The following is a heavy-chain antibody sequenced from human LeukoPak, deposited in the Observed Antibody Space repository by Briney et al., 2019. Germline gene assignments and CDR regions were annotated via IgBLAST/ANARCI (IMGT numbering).Heavy chain of an antibody. CDR1: GFTFSSYS. CDR2: ISSSSSTI. J-gene: IGHJ3*02. D-gene: IGHD3-22*01. Sequence: QPGGSLRLSCAASGFTFSSYSMNWVRQAPGKGLEWVSYISSSSSTIYYADSVKGRFTISRDNAKNSLYLQMNSLRAEDTAVYYCARDYDSSGYYPVGAFDIWGQGTMVTVSS. V-gene: IGHV3-48*04. CDR3: ARDYDSSGYYPVGAFDI.